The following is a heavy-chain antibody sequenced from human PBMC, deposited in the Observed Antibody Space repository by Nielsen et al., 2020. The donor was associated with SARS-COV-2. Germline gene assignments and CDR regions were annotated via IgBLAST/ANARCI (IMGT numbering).Heavy chain of an antibody. CDR2: INHSGGT. J-gene: IGHJ6*02. CDR1: GGSISSSNW. Sequence: SETLSLTCAVSGGSISSSNWWSWVRQPPGKGLEWIGEINHSGGTNYNPSLKSRVTISVDTSKNQFSLKLSSVTAADTAVYYCAREGSSSDYGMDVWGQGTTVTVSS. D-gene: IGHD6-6*01. V-gene: IGHV4-4*02. CDR3: AREGSSSDYGMDV.